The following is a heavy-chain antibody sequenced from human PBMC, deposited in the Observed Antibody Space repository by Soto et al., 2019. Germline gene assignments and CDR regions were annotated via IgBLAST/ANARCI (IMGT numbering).Heavy chain of an antibody. Sequence: GGSLRLSCAASGFTFSSYAMSWVRQAPGKGLEWVSAISGSGGSTYYADSVKGRFTISRDNSKNTLYLQMNSLRAEDTAVYYCAKTPLGYCSGGSCYYPRYYFDYWGQGTLVTVSS. CDR2: ISGSGGST. CDR3: AKTPLGYCSGGSCYYPRYYFDY. D-gene: IGHD2-15*01. CDR1: GFTFSSYA. J-gene: IGHJ4*02. V-gene: IGHV3-23*01.